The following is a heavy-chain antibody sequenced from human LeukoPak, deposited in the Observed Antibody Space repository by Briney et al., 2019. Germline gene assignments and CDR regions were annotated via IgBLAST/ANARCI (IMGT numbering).Heavy chain of an antibody. Sequence: AGGSLRLSCVASGFSFSDYHIHWVRQAPGKGLMWVSQITNDGRDTRYADSVKGRFTISKDNAKNTVYLQMNSLSDEDTAIYYCSRDGDWVMFDNWGQGTLVTVSS. CDR3: SRDGDWVMFDN. V-gene: IGHV3-74*01. J-gene: IGHJ4*02. CDR2: ITNDGRDT. D-gene: IGHD2-21*01. CDR1: GFSFSDYH.